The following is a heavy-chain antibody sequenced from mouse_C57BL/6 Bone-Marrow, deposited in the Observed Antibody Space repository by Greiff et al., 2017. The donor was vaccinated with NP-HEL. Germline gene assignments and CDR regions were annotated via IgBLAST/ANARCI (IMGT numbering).Heavy chain of an antibody. CDR2: IWRGGST. V-gene: IGHV2-5*01. CDR3: AKTGGWLLRYYAMDY. J-gene: IGHJ4*01. CDR1: GFSLTSYG. Sequence: VQLVESGPGLVQPSQSLSITCTVSGFSLTSYGVHWVRQSPGKGLEWLGVIWRGGSTDYNAAFMSRLSITKDNSKSQVFFKMNSLQADDTAIYYCAKTGGWLLRYYAMDYWGQGTSVTVSS. D-gene: IGHD2-3*01.